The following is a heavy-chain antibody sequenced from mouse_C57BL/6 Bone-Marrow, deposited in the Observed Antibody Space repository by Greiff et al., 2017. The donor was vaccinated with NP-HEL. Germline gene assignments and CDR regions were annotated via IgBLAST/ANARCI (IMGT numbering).Heavy chain of an antibody. Sequence: QVQLQQSGAELVKPGASVKISCKASGYAFSSYWMHWVKQRPGKGLEWIGQIYPGDGDTNYNGKFKGTATLTADKSSSTAYMQLSSLTSEDSAVYFCARSYSNQYYFDYWGQGTTLTVSS. V-gene: IGHV1-80*01. CDR2: IYPGDGDT. D-gene: IGHD2-5*01. CDR3: ARSYSNQYYFDY. CDR1: GYAFSSYW. J-gene: IGHJ2*01.